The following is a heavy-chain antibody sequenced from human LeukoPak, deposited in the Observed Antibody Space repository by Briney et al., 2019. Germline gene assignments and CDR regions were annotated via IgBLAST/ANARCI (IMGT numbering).Heavy chain of an antibody. J-gene: IGHJ4*02. Sequence: PSETLSLTCTVSGGSISSYYWSWIRQPPGKGLEWIGYIYYSGSTNYNPSLKSRVTISVDTSKNQSSLKLSSVTAADTAVYYCARAQRGMETKIDYWGQGTLVTVSS. D-gene: IGHD3-16*01. CDR1: GGSISSYY. CDR2: IYYSGST. CDR3: ARAQRGMETKIDY. V-gene: IGHV4-59*01.